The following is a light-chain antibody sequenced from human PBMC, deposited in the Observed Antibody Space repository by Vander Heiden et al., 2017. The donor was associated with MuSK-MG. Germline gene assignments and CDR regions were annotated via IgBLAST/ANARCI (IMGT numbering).Light chain of an antibody. CDR1: QSTSSW. CDR3: QQYNTYCS. V-gene: IGKV1-5*03. Sequence: DIQMTQSPSTLSASVGDRVTITCRASQSTSSWLAWYQQKPGKAPKLLIYKASSLQGGVPSRFSGSGSGTEFTLTISSLQPDDFATYYCQQYNTYCSFGQGTKLEIK. CDR2: KAS. J-gene: IGKJ2*01.